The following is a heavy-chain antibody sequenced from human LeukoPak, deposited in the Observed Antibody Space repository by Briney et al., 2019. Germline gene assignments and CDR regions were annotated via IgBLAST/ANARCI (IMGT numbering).Heavy chain of an antibody. CDR3: ARKIVGASDAFDI. D-gene: IGHD1-26*01. CDR2: IYYSGST. CDR1: GGSISSYY. Sequence: SSETLSLTCTVSGGSISSYYWSWIRQPPGKGLEWIGYIYYSGSTNYHPSLKSRVTISVDTSKNQFSLKLSSVTAADTAVYYCARKIVGASDAFDIWGQGTMVTVSS. J-gene: IGHJ3*02. V-gene: IGHV4-59*01.